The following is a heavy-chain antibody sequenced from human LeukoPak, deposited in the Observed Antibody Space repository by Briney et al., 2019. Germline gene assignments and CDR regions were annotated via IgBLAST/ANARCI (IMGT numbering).Heavy chain of an antibody. V-gene: IGHV3-23*01. J-gene: IGHJ4*02. Sequence: GGSLRLSCVASGFTFSSHAMTRVRQAPGKGLEWVSVISGNGGGTNYADSVKGRFTISRDNSKNTLYLQMNSLRAEDTAVYYCAKRGEAERYWGQGTLVTVSS. CDR3: AKRGEAERY. CDR1: GFTFSSHA. CDR2: ISGNGGGT.